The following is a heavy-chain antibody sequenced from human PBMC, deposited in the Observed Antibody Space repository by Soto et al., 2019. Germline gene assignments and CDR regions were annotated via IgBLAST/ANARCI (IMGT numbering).Heavy chain of an antibody. CDR3: SRGPGALSDY. V-gene: IGHV3-23*01. CDR1: GFTFSSYA. D-gene: IGHD3-10*01. J-gene: IGHJ4*02. CDR2: ISGSGGST. Sequence: SGGSLRLSCAASGFTFSSYAMSWVRQAPGKGLEWVSAISGSGGSTYYADSVKGRFTISRDNSKNTLYLQMNSLRAEDTAVYYCSRGPGALSDYWGQGTLVTVSS.